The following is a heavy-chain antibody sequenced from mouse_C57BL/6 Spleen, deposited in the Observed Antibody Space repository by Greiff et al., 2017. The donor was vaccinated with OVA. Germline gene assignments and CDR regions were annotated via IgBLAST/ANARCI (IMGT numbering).Heavy chain of an antibody. Sequence: EVQLQQSGPELVKPGASVKISCKASGYSFTDYNMNLVKQSNGKSLEWIGVINPNYGTTSYNQKFKGKATLTVDQSSSTAYMQLNSLTSEDSAVYYCARRALYGSSPYWYFDVWGTGTTVTVSS. CDR2: INPNYGTT. CDR3: ARRALYGSSPYWYFDV. J-gene: IGHJ1*03. V-gene: IGHV1-39*01. D-gene: IGHD1-1*01. CDR1: GYSFTDYN.